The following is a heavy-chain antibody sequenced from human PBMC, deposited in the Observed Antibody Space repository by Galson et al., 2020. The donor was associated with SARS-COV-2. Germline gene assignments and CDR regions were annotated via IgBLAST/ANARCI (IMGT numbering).Heavy chain of an antibody. Sequence: SETLSLTCTVSDDSITRSSSFWGWIRQPPGKGLQWIGSVFYSGNTYYNPSLQSRVTISMDMSKKEVSLKLTSVTAADTAMYYCAREVAVAGDYRFYFDNWGQGTLVTVSS. CDR2: VFYSGNT. CDR1: DDSITRSSSF. D-gene: IGHD3-16*02. CDR3: AREVAVAGDYRFYFDN. V-gene: IGHV4-39*07. J-gene: IGHJ4*02.